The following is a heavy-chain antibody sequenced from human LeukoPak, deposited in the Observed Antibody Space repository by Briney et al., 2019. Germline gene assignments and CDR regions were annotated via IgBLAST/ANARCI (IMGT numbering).Heavy chain of an antibody. Sequence: GESLKISCKGSGYSFTNYWIGWARQMPGKGREWMGIIYPGDSDTRYSPSFQGQVTISADKSISTAYLQWSSLKASDTGMYYCALMLGYPTIFDYWGQGTLVTVSS. CDR3: ALMLGYPTIFDY. CDR1: GYSFTNYW. V-gene: IGHV5-51*01. J-gene: IGHJ4*02. CDR2: IYPGDSDT. D-gene: IGHD2-8*01.